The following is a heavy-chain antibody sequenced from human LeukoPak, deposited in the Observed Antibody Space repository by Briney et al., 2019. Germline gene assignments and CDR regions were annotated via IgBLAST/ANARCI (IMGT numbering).Heavy chain of an antibody. J-gene: IGHJ6*04. CDR3: AKRVMIGNCMDV. D-gene: IGHD2-21*01. Sequence: GASVKASCKASGYSCTKFYIVWVRQAPGQGLEWMGIINPNGGSTNYAQKFQGRVTMTRDKSTSTVYMELRSLRSDDTATYYCAKRVMIGNCMDVWGKGTSVIISS. V-gene: IGHV1-46*01. CDR1: GYSCTKFY. CDR2: INPNGGST.